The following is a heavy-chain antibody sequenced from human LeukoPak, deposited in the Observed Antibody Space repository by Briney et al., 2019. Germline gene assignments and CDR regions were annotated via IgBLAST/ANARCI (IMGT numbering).Heavy chain of an antibody. CDR2: INLNNGTM. V-gene: IGHV3-11*01. CDR3: VRAYSRGYSDDFDF. CDR1: GFTFSDYY. D-gene: IGHD3-22*01. J-gene: IGHJ4*02. Sequence: GGSLRLSCAASGFTFSDYYMSWFRQAPGAGLEWLSYINLNNGTMYYADSVRGRFAISRDNTKNSLYLQMNSLRGVDTAVYYCVRAYSRGYSDDFDFWGQGTLVTVSS.